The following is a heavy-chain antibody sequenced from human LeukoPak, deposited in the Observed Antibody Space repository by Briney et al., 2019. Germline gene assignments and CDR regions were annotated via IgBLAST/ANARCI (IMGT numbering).Heavy chain of an antibody. CDR3: FGEQGS. D-gene: IGHD3-10*01. CDR1: GFTFSSTT. CDR2: ISNDGSNE. V-gene: IGHV3-30-3*01. J-gene: IGHJ4*02. Sequence: GGFLRLSCAASGFTFSSTTMHWVRQAPGKGLEWVALISNDGSNEYYADSVKGRFTISRDNSKNTLYLQMNSLRAEDTAVYYCFGEQGSWGQGTLVTVSS.